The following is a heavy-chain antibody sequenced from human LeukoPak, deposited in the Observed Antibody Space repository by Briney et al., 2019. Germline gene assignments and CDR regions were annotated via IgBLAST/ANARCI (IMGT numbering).Heavy chain of an antibody. CDR3: ARDDSSSGYSYVYRLDY. Sequence: GASVKVSCKASAYTFTGSYIHWVRQAPGQGLEWLGLINPTDDSTSYAQKFRGRVTVTRDTSTSTVYMELSSLRSEDTAVYYCARDDSSSGYSYVYRLDYWGQGTLVTVSS. V-gene: IGHV1-46*01. CDR2: INPTDDST. J-gene: IGHJ4*02. D-gene: IGHD5-18*01. CDR1: AYTFTGSY.